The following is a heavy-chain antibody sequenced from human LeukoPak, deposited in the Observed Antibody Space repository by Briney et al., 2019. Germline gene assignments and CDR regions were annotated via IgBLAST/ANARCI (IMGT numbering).Heavy chain of an antibody. CDR2: ISSSSTI. Sequence: GGSLRLSCAASGSTFSSYSMNWVRQAPGKGLEWVSYISSSSTIYYADSVKGRFTISRDNAKNSLYLQMNSLRDEDTAVYYCARDDNWDYYDYYFDYWGQGTLVTVSS. V-gene: IGHV3-48*02. CDR1: GSTFSSYS. D-gene: IGHD3-22*01. CDR3: ARDDNWDYYDYYFDY. J-gene: IGHJ4*02.